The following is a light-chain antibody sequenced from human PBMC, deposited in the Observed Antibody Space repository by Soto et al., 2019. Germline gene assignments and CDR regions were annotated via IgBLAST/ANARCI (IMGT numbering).Light chain of an antibody. CDR2: GAS. CDR3: QQYGSAPRLT. V-gene: IGKV3-20*01. Sequence: EIVLTQSPGTLSLSPGERATLSCRASQSVSSSYLAWYQQKPGQAPRLLIYGASSRATGIPDRFSGSGSRTDFFLTLSRPEPEDSAVYYCQQYGSAPRLTFSGGNKVEIK. J-gene: IGKJ4*01. CDR1: QSVSSSY.